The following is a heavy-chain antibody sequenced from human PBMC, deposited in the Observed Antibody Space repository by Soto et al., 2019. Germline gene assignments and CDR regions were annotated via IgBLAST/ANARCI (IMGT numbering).Heavy chain of an antibody. V-gene: IGHV3-64*01. J-gene: IGHJ3*02. Sequence: GGSLRLSCAASGFTFSSYAMHWVRQAPGKGLEYVSAISSNGGSTYYANSVKGRFTISRDNSKNTLYLQMGSLRAEDMAVYYCARGEVDRYYGSGSSDAFDIWGQGTMVTVSS. CDR2: ISSNGGST. D-gene: IGHD3-10*01. CDR3: ARGEVDRYYGSGSSDAFDI. CDR1: GFTFSSYA.